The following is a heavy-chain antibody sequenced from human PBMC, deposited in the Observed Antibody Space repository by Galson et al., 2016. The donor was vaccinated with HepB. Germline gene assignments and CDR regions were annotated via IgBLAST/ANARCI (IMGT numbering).Heavy chain of an antibody. J-gene: IGHJ3*01. CDR3: AKPTKRCNGGNCQSFDAFDV. V-gene: IGHV4-31*03. CDR2: IYYSGST. D-gene: IGHD2-21*02. Sequence: TLSLTCTVSGGSISSGGYYWSWIRQHPGKGLEWIGYIYYSGSTYYNPSLKSRVTISVDTSKNQFSLKLSSVTAADTAVYYCAKPTKRCNGGNCQSFDAFDVWGQGTMVTVSS. CDR1: GGSISSGGYY.